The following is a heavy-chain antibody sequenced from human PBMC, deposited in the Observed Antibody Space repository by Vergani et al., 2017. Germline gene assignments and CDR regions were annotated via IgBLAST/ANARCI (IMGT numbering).Heavy chain of an antibody. D-gene: IGHD6-13*01. CDR3: ASSSWYFNYFDY. Sequence: QVQLVESGGGLVKPGGSLRLSCAASGFTFSSYGMHWVRQAPGKGLEWVAVIWYDGSNNYYADSVKGRFTISRDNSKNTLYLQMNSLRAEDTAVYYCASSSWYFNYFDYWGQGTLVTVSS. J-gene: IGHJ4*02. CDR1: GFTFSSYG. CDR2: IWYDGSNN. V-gene: IGHV3-33*01.